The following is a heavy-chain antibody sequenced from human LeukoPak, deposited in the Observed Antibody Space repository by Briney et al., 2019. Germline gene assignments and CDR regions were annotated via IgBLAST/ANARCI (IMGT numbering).Heavy chain of an antibody. CDR2: ISSSGSTI. J-gene: IGHJ4*02. CDR3: AKDMGPPDYYDSSGYNAAFDY. CDR1: GFTFSSYE. D-gene: IGHD3-22*01. V-gene: IGHV3-48*03. Sequence: GGSLRLSCAASGFTFSSYEMNWVRQAPGKGLEWVSYISSSGSTIYYADSVKGRFTISRDNAKNSLYLQMNSLRAEDTAVYYCAKDMGPPDYYDSSGYNAAFDYWGQGTLVTVSS.